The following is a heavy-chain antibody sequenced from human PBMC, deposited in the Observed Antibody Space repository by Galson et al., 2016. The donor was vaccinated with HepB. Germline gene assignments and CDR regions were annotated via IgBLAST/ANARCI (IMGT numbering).Heavy chain of an antibody. CDR1: GFTVSGNY. CDR3: AKVTAGSYYYSGMDV. J-gene: IGHJ6*04. V-gene: IGHV3-66*03. CDR2: IYGSGSK. Sequence: SLRLSCAASGFTVSGNYMMWVRQAPGKGLEWVSDIYGSGSKTYADSVEGRFTISRDNSKKTVSLQMNSLRSEDTGLYYCAKVTAGSYYYSGMDVWGKGTTVIVSS.